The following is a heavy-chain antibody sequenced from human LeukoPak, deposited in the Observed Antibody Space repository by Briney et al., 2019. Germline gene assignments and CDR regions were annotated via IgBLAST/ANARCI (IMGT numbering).Heavy chain of an antibody. CDR3: VRNLAYDSFDI. CDR2: IKEDGSQK. J-gene: IGHJ3*02. CDR1: RFTFSTSW. V-gene: IGHV3-7*01. D-gene: IGHD3-16*01. Sequence: GGSLRLSCAASRFTFSTSWMAWVRQAPGKGLEWVATIKEDGSQKYYVDFVKGRFTISRDNAKNSLSLQMNSLRVEDTAVYFCVRNLAYDSFDIWGRGTMVTVSS.